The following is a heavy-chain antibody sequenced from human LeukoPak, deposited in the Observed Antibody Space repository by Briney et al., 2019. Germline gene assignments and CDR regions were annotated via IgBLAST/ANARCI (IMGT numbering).Heavy chain of an antibody. J-gene: IGHJ4*02. CDR1: GFTFSSYA. CDR3: AKDRDYGDLYFDY. D-gene: IGHD4-17*01. V-gene: IGHV3-23*01. CDR2: ISGSGNRT. Sequence: GGSLRLSCAASGFTFSSYAMNWVRQAPGKGLEWVSSISGSGNRTYNADSVKGRFTISRDNSKNTLYLQMNSLRAEDTAVYYCAKDRDYGDLYFDYWGQGTLVTVSS.